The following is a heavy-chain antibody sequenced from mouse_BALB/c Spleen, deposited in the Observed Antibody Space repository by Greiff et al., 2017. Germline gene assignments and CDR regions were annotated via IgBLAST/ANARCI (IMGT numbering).Heavy chain of an antibody. J-gene: IGHJ3*01. CDR3: ATGDGYYWFAY. CDR1: GYTFSSYW. V-gene: IGHV1-9*01. CDR2: ILPGSGST. Sequence: QVQLQQYGAELMKPGASVKISCKATGYTFSSYWIEWVKQRPGHGLEWIGEILPGSGSTNYNEKFKGKATFTADTSSNTAYMQLSSLTSEDSAVYYCATGDGYYWFAYWGQGTLVTVSA. D-gene: IGHD2-3*01.